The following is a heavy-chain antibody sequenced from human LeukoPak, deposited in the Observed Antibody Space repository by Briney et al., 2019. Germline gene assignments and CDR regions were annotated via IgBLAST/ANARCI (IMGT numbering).Heavy chain of an antibody. CDR1: GFPFSSYW. V-gene: IGHV3-21*01. CDR2: ISSSSSYI. CDR3: ARDNGDYENWFDP. D-gene: IGHD4-17*01. Sequence: GGSLRLSCVASGFPFSSYWMTWVRQAPGKGLEWVSSISSSSSYIYYADSVKGRFTISRDNAKNSLYLQMNSLRAEDTAVYYCARDNGDYENWFDPWGQGTLVTVSS. J-gene: IGHJ5*02.